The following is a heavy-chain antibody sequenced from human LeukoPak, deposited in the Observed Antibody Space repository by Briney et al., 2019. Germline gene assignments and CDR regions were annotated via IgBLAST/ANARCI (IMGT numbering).Heavy chain of an antibody. D-gene: IGHD1-26*01. CDR2: ISGSGGST. Sequence: GGSLRLSCAASGFTFSSYAMSWVRQAPGKGLEWVSAISGSGGSTYYADSVKGRFTIPRDNSKNTLYLQMNSLRAEDTAVYYCARRTIVGAITGIDYWGQGTLVTVSS. CDR1: GFTFSSYA. CDR3: ARRTIVGAITGIDY. V-gene: IGHV3-23*01. J-gene: IGHJ4*02.